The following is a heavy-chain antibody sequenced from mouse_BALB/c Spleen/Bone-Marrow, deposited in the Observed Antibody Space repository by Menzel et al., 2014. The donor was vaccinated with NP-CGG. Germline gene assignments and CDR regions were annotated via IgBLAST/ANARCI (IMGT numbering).Heavy chain of an antibody. Sequence: VKVVESGPGLVAPSQSLSITCTVSGFSLTSFGVHWVRQPPGKGLEWLGVIWAGGSTNYNSALMSRLSISKDNSKSXVFLKMNSLQTDDTAMYYCARYGNYEDAMDYWGQGTSVTVSS. J-gene: IGHJ4*01. CDR2: IWAGGST. CDR3: ARYGNYEDAMDY. V-gene: IGHV2-9*02. D-gene: IGHD2-10*02. CDR1: GFSLTSFG.